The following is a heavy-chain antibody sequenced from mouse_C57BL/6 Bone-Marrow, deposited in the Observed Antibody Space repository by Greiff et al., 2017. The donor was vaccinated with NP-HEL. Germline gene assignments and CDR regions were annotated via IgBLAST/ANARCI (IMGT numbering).Heavy chain of an antibody. J-gene: IGHJ1*03. D-gene: IGHD1-1*01. V-gene: IGHV1-81*01. CDR1: GYTFTSYG. CDR2: IYPSSGNT. Sequence: VKLQESGAELARPGASVKLSCKASGYTFTSYGISWVKQRTGQGLEWIGEIYPSSGNTYYNEKFKGKATLTADKSSSTAYMELRSLTSEDSAVYFCARKGFITTVVRYFDVWGTGTTVTVSS. CDR3: ARKGFITTVVRYFDV.